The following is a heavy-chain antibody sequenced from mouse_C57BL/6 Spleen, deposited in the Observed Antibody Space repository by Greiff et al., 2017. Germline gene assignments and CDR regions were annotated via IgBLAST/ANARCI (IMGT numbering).Heavy chain of an antibody. CDR1: GFNIKDDY. V-gene: IGHV14-4*01. CDR3: TAYYSNLSY. Sequence: EVQLQQSGAELVRPGASVKLSCTASGFNIKDDYMHWVKQRPEQGLEWIGWIDPENGDTEYASKFQGKATITADTSSNTAYLQLSSLTSEDTAVYYCTAYYSNLSYWGQGTTLTVSS. CDR2: IDPENGDT. J-gene: IGHJ2*01. D-gene: IGHD2-5*01.